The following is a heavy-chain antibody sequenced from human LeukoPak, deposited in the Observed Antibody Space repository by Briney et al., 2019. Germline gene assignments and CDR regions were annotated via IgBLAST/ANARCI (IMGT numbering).Heavy chain of an antibody. J-gene: IGHJ4*02. V-gene: IGHV3-66*01. CDR1: GFTVSSNY. Sequence: GGSLRLSCAASGFTVSSNYMSWVRQAPGKGLEWVSVIYSGGSTYYADSVKGRFTISRDNSKNTLYLQMNSLSAEDTAVYYCARACGGDCSIYWGQGTLVTVSS. D-gene: IGHD2-21*02. CDR2: IYSGGST. CDR3: ARACGGDCSIY.